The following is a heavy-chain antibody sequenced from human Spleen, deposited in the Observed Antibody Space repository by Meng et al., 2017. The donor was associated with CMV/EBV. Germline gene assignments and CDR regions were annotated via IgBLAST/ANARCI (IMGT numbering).Heavy chain of an antibody. Sequence: GESLKISCAASGFTFTNYAMHWVRQAPGKGLEWVAVISYDGTNKYYADSVKGRFTISRDRSKKTLYLQMNSLRAEDTAVYYCAKDLGSYYYDSSGYYGNYGMDVWGQGTTVTVSS. CDR2: ISYDGTNK. D-gene: IGHD3-22*01. V-gene: IGHV3-30*04. J-gene: IGHJ6*02. CDR1: GFTFTNYA. CDR3: AKDLGSYYYDSSGYYGNYGMDV.